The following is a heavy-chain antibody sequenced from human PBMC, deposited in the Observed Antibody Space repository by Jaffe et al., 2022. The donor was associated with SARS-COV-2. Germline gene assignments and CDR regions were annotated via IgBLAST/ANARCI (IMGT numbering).Heavy chain of an antibody. Sequence: EVQLVESGGGLVQPGGSLRLSCAASGFTFSSYWMSWVRQAPGKGLEWVANIKQDGSEKYYVDSVKGRFTISRDNAKNSLYLQMNSLRAEDTAVYYCARDRHPMVRGVILFYMDVWGKGTTVTVSS. CDR2: IKQDGSEK. CDR3: ARDRHPMVRGVILFYMDV. D-gene: IGHD3-10*01. V-gene: IGHV3-7*01. J-gene: IGHJ6*03. CDR1: GFTFSSYW.